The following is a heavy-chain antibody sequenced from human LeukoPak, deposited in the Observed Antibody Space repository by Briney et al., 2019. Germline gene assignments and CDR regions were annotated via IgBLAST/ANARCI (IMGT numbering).Heavy chain of an antibody. V-gene: IGHV3-30-3*01. CDR3: ARDSYYYDSSGYYDY. Sequence: GGSLRLSCAASGFTFSSYAMHWVRQAPGKGLEWVAVISYDGSDKYYADSVKGRFTISRDNSKNTLYLQMNSLRAEDTAVYYCARDSYYYDSSGYYDYWGQGTLVTVSS. J-gene: IGHJ4*02. D-gene: IGHD3-22*01. CDR1: GFTFSSYA. CDR2: ISYDGSDK.